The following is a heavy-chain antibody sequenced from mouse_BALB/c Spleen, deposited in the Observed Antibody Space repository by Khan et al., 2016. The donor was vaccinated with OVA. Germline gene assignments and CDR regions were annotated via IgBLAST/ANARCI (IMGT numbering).Heavy chain of an antibody. D-gene: IGHD1-1*01. Sequence: EVMLVESGGDLVKPGGSLKLSCAASGFTFSTYGMSWVRQTPDKRLEWVATVSTGGSYTYYPASVKGRFTISRDNAKNTLYLQMSSLKSEDTAIFYCARLAYYYDSEGFAYWGQGTLVTVSA. V-gene: IGHV5-6*01. J-gene: IGHJ3*01. CDR3: ARLAYYYDSEGFAY. CDR2: VSTGGSYT. CDR1: GFTFSTYG.